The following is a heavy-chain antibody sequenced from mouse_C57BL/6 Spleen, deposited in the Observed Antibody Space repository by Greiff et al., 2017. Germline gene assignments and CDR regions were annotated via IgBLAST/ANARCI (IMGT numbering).Heavy chain of an antibody. CDR3: AISGYDAMDY. J-gene: IGHJ4*01. Sequence: QVQLQQSGPELVKPGASVKISCTASGYAFSSSGMNWVKQRPGKGLEWIGRIYPGDGDTNYNGKFKGKATLTADNSSSTAYMQLSSLTSEDAAVYFCAISGYDAMDYWGQGTSVTVSS. D-gene: IGHD3-2*02. V-gene: IGHV1-82*01. CDR1: GYAFSSSG. CDR2: IYPGDGDT.